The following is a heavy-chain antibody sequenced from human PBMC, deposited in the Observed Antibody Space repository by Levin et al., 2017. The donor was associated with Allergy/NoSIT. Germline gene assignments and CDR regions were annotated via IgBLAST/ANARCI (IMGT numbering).Heavy chain of an antibody. Sequence: SETLSLTCTVSGGSIRDYYWTWIRQPPGKPLEWIGYMFHTGTPHYNPSLKSRVTLSVDTSKSQFFLKLTSVTAADTAVYYCARLTFSVNDYGDYPDSWGQGTLVTVSS. D-gene: IGHD4/OR15-4a*01. V-gene: IGHV4-59*01. CDR1: GGSIRDYY. CDR3: ARLTFSVNDYGDYPDS. J-gene: IGHJ4*02. CDR2: MFHTGTP.